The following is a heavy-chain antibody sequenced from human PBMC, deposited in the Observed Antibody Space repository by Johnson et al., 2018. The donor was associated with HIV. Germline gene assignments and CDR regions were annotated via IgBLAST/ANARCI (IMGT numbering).Heavy chain of an antibody. J-gene: IGHJ3*02. CDR3: GSLGDGHQKGAFEI. Sequence: EVQLVESGGGVVQPGRSLRLSCAASGFIFSSYAVHWVRQAPGKGPEWVANINHDVSAIHYVDSVKGRFTISRDNAKRSLFLQMNSLRVEDTAVYFCGSLGDGHQKGAFEIWGHGTMVTVSS. CDR2: INHDVSAI. CDR1: GFIFSSYA. D-gene: IGHD3-16*01. V-gene: IGHV3-7*01.